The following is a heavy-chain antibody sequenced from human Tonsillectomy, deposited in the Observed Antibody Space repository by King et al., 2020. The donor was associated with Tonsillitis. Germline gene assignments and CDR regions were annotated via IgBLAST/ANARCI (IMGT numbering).Heavy chain of an antibody. J-gene: IGHJ4*02. Sequence: VQLQESGPRLVKPSETLSLTCSVADGSITSSNYYWGWIRQPPGKGPEWIGSVHYSESAYYNPSLKSRVTISVDTSKNQFSLRLSSMTAADTAVYHCARLLRGYNRSPDTSDFWGQGTLVTVSS. D-gene: IGHD1-14*01. CDR2: VHYSESA. CDR1: DGSITSSNYY. V-gene: IGHV4-39*01. CDR3: ARLLRGYNRSPDTSDF.